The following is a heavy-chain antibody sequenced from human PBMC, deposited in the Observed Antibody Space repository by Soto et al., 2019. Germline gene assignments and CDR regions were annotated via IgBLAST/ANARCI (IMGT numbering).Heavy chain of an antibody. V-gene: IGHV3-23*01. CDR1: GFTFSSYA. Sequence: GGSLRLSCAASGFTFSSYAMSWVRQAPGKGLEWVSAISGSGGSTYYADSVKGRFTISRDNSKNTLYLQMNSLRAEDTAVYYCAKGPESPYYDFWSGHALELFDYWGQGTLVTVSS. J-gene: IGHJ4*02. D-gene: IGHD3-3*01. CDR2: ISGSGGST. CDR3: AKGPESPYYDFWSGHALELFDY.